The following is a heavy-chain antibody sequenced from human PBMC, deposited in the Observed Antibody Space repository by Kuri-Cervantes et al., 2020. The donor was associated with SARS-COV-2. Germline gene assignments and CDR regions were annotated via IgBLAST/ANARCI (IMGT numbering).Heavy chain of an antibody. CDR2: ISSSSSYI. J-gene: IGHJ4*02. CDR1: GFTFSSYS. CDR3: ARGGVTTFGY. D-gene: IGHD2/OR15-2a*01. Sequence: GESLKISCAASGFTFSSYSMNWVRQAPGKGLEWVSSISSSSSYIYYADSVKGRFTISRDNAKNSLYLQMNSLRAEDTAVYYCARGGVTTFGYWGQGTLVTVSS. V-gene: IGHV3-21*01.